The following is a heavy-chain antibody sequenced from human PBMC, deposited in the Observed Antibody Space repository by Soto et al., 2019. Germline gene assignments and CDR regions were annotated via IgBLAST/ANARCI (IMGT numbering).Heavy chain of an antibody. CDR3: ARVDTISVADY. V-gene: IGHV4-39*01. Sequence: TLSLTCIVSGGSVSSSSYYWGWIRQPPGKGLEWIGSISYSGSTYYSPSLTSRVTISVDTSKNQFSLKLSSVTAADTAVYYCARVDTISVADYWGQGTLVTVSS. CDR2: ISYSGST. D-gene: IGHD5-18*01. CDR1: GGSVSSSSYY. J-gene: IGHJ4*02.